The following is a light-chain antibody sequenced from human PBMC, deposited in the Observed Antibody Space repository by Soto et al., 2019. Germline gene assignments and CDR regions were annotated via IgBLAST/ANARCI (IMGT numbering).Light chain of an antibody. Sequence: QAVVTQESSFSVSPGGTVTLTCGLISGSVSSAHNPNWYQQTPGQAPRTLIYSTSTRSSGVPDRFSGSILGNKAALTITGAQADDESDYYCALFMGNGISVFGTGTKLPS. CDR3: ALFMGNGISV. V-gene: IGLV8-61*01. CDR2: STS. J-gene: IGLJ1*01. CDR1: SGSVSSAHN.